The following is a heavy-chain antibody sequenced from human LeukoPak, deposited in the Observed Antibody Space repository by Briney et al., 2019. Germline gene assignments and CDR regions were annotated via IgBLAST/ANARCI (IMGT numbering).Heavy chain of an antibody. J-gene: IGHJ2*01. D-gene: IGHD5-18*01. CDR2: IYHSGST. CDR3: ARRHSYGPSSYWYFDL. Sequence: SETLSLTCTVSGYSISSGYYWGWIRQPPGKGLEWIGYIYHSGSTYYNPSLKSRVTISVDTSKNQFSLKLSPVTAADTAVYYCARRHSYGPSSYWYFDLWGRGTLVTVSS. V-gene: IGHV4-38-2*02. CDR1: GYSISSGYY.